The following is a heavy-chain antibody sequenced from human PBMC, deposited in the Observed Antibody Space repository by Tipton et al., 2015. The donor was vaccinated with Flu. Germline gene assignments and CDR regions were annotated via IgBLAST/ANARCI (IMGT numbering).Heavy chain of an antibody. J-gene: IGHJ3*01. CDR1: GYSFTNYG. CDR2: ISPYSGDT. CDR3: ARGWQEEAFDP. Sequence: QLVQSGAEVKKPGASVKVSCKASGYSFTNYGISWVRQGPGQGLEWMGWISPYSGDTNFAQRLQDRVTMTTDSSTTTAYMELRSLKSDDTALYFCARGWQEEAFDPWGQGTMVTVSS. D-gene: IGHD2-15*01. V-gene: IGHV1-18*01.